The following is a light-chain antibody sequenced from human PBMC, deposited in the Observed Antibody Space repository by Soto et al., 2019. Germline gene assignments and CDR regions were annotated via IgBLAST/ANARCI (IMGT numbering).Light chain of an antibody. V-gene: IGKV1-13*02. CDR2: DAS. CDR3: QHFNSSPT. J-gene: IGKJ3*01. CDR1: QGISSA. Sequence: AIQLTQSPSSLSASVGDRVTITCRASQGISSALAWYQQKPGKAPKLLIYDASSLESGVPSRVSGSGSGTDFTLTISSLQPEEFATYYCQHFNSSPTFGPGAKVDIK.